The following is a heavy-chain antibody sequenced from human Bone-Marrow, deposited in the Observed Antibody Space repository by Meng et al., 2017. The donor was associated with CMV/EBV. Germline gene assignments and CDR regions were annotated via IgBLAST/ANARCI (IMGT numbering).Heavy chain of an antibody. D-gene: IGHD3-3*01. CDR3: ARVTDFWSTPWGFDP. CDR2: VNAHSGAT. J-gene: IGHJ5*01. Sequence: ASVKVSCKASGYTFTGYYIHWVRQAPGQGLEWMGWVNAHSGATNYAMNFQDRVTMTRDTSITTAYKDLSRLTSDDTAVYYCARVTDFWSTPWGFDPWGQGTLVTVSS. V-gene: IGHV1-2*02. CDR1: GYTFTGYY.